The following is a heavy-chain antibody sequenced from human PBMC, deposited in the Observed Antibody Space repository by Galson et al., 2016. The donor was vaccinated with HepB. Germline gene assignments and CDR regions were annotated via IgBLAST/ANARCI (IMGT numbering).Heavy chain of an antibody. CDR3: AKSFTGTTVFGVVPRGGGIDI. D-gene: IGHD3-3*01. CDR1: GFTFTTYA. V-gene: IGHV3-23*01. J-gene: IGHJ3*02. CDR2: ISGSGRNT. Sequence: SLRLSCAASGFTFTTYAMSWVRQAPGKGLDWVSTISGSGRNTYYADSVKGRFTISRDNSKNILYLQMNSLRAEDTGVYYCAKSFTGTTVFGVVPRGGGIDIWGQGTMVSVSA.